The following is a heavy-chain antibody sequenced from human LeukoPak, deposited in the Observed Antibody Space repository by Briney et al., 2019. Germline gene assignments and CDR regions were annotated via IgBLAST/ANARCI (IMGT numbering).Heavy chain of an antibody. CDR3: TTDEDIVLMVYGGSY. J-gene: IGHJ4*02. CDR2: IKSKTDGGTT. Sequence: GGSLRLSCAASGFTFSSYSMNWVRQAPGKGLEWVGRIKSKTDGGTTDYAAPVKGRFTISRDDSKNTLYLQMNSLKTEDTAVYYCTTDEDIVLMVYGGSYWGQGTLVTVSS. D-gene: IGHD2-8*01. CDR1: GFTFSSYS. V-gene: IGHV3-15*01.